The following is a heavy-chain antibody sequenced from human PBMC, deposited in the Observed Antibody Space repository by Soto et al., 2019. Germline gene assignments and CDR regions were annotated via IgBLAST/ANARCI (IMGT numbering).Heavy chain of an antibody. D-gene: IGHD2-2*01. V-gene: IGHV4-59*08. J-gene: IGHJ6*03. Sequence: SEPLSLTCTVSDGSLNNFYWNWLRLPPGRGLEWIGHIFYSGSTNYNPSLHSRVTISIDTSKNKFSLKLSSVTAADTAVYYCARPYVFYVVVVPASKDYMDVWGKGTTVTGSS. CDR1: DGSLNNFY. CDR3: ARPYVFYVVVVPASKDYMDV. CDR2: IFYSGST.